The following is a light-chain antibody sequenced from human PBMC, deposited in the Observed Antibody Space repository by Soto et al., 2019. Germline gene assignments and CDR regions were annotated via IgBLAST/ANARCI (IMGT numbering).Light chain of an antibody. CDR1: SSDVGAYNY. CDR2: EVS. J-gene: IGLJ3*02. Sequence: QSALTQPASVSGSPGQSITISCTGTSSDVGAYNYVSWYQQHPGKAPKLLIYEVSNRPSGVSNRFSGSKSGNTASLTISWLQAEDEGAYYCSSYTSGSTWVFGGGTKVTVL. V-gene: IGLV2-14*01. CDR3: SSYTSGSTWV.